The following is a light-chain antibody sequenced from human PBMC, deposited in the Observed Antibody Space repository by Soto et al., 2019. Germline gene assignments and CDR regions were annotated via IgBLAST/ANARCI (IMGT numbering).Light chain of an antibody. Sequence: QSALTQPASASGSPGQSITISCTGTSSDVGGYKYVSWYQQHPGKAPKLMIYEVSNRPSGVSNRFSGSKSGNTASLTISGLQAEDEADYYCSSYTSSSTLPYVFGPGTKLTVL. V-gene: IGLV2-14*01. CDR3: SSYTSSSTLPYV. CDR1: SSDVGGYKY. J-gene: IGLJ1*01. CDR2: EVS.